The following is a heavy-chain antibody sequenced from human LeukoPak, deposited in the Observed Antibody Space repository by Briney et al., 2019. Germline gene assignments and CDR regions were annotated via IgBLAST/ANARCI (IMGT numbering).Heavy chain of an antibody. CDR2: ISGSGGST. D-gene: IGHD6-19*01. J-gene: IGHJ4*02. Sequence: SGGSLRLSCAASGFTFSSYGMSWVRQAPGKGLEWVSAISGSGGSTYYADSVKGRFTISRDNSKNTLYLQMNSLRAEDTAVYYCARDDRSVAGHQFDYWGQGTLVTVSS. V-gene: IGHV3-23*01. CDR1: GFTFSSYG. CDR3: ARDDRSVAGHQFDY.